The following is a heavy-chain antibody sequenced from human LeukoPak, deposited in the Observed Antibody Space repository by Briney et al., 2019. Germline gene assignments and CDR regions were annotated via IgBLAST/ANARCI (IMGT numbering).Heavy chain of an antibody. CDR1: GFRFSDYW. V-gene: IGHV3-7*01. CDR3: ARVGAWELQRVFDY. Sequence: GGSLRLSCAASGFRFSDYWMTWVRQVPGKGLEWVANIRQGGNEMYYADSVKDRFTISRDNAGNSLYLEMNSLRAEDTAVYYCARVGAWELQRVFDYWGHGTLVTVSS. D-gene: IGHD1-26*01. CDR2: IRQGGNEM. J-gene: IGHJ4*01.